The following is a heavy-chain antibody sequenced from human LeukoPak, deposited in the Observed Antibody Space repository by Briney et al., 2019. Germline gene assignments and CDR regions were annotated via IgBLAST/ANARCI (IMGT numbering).Heavy chain of an antibody. J-gene: IGHJ4*02. CDR3: AKGNNWNY. Sequence: PGRSLRLSCAASGFTFSSYGMHWVRQAPGKGLEWVAVISYDGSNKYYADSVKGRFTISRDNSKNTPYLQMNSLRAEDTAVYYCAKGNNWNYWGQGTLVTVSS. CDR1: GFTFSSYG. CDR2: ISYDGSNK. V-gene: IGHV3-30*18. D-gene: IGHD1-20*01.